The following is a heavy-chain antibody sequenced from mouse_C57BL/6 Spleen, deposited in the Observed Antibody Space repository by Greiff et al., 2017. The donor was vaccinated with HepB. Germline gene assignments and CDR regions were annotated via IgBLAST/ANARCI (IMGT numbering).Heavy chain of an antibody. V-gene: IGHV1-26*01. Sequence: EVQLQQSGPELVKPGASVKISCKASGYTFTDYYMNWVKQSHGKSLEWIGDINPNNGGTSYNQKFKGKATLTVDKSSSTAYMELRSLTSEDSAVYYCARDWSWYFDVWGTGTTVTVSS. CDR3: ARDWSWYFDV. J-gene: IGHJ1*03. D-gene: IGHD4-1*01. CDR2: INPNNGGT. CDR1: GYTFTDYY.